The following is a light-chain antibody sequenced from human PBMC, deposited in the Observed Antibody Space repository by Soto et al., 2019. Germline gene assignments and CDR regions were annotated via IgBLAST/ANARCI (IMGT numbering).Light chain of an antibody. V-gene: IGLV2-8*01. J-gene: IGLJ2*01. Sequence: QSALTQPPSASGSPGQSVTISCTGTSSDVGGYNYVPWYQQHPGKAPKLMIYEVSKRPSGVPDRFSGSKSGNTDSLTVSGLQAEDEADDYCSSYAGSNHVVFGGGTTLTVL. CDR3: SSYAGSNHVV. CDR1: SSDVGGYNY. CDR2: EVS.